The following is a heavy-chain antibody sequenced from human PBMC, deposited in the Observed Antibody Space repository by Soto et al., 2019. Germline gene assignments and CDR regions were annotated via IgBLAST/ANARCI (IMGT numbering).Heavy chain of an antibody. CDR3: ARGVGYAGVDY. D-gene: IGHD5-12*01. Sequence: QVQLQQWGAGLLKPSETLSLTCAVYGGSFSAYYWSWIRQPPGKGLEWIGEINHSGSTNYNPSLKDRATISVDRSKNQFSLKLSSVTAADTAVYYCARGVGYAGVDYWGQGTLVTVSS. CDR2: INHSGST. CDR1: GGSFSAYY. V-gene: IGHV4-34*01. J-gene: IGHJ4*02.